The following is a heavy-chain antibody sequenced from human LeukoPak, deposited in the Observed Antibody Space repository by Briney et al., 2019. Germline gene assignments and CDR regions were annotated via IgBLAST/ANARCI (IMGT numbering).Heavy chain of an antibody. J-gene: IGHJ4*02. CDR1: GYTFTSYG. CDR2: ISAYNGNT. Sequence: ASVKVSCKASGYTFTSYGISWVRQAPGQGLEWMGWISAYNGNTNYAQKLQGRVTMTTDTSTSTAYMELRSLRSDDTAVYYCARDRLGYCSSTSCPLGVYWGQGNPGHRLL. CDR3: ARDRLGYCSSTSCPLGVY. V-gene: IGHV1-18*01. D-gene: IGHD2-2*01.